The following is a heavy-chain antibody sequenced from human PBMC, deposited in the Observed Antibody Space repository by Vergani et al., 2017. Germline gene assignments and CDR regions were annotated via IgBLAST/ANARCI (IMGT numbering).Heavy chain of an antibody. V-gene: IGHV4-30-2*03. CDR3: ARASGYSSSWYASYGMDV. J-gene: IGHJ6*02. D-gene: IGHD6-13*01. CDR1: GGSISSGGYS. CDR2: IYYSGST. Sequence: QLQLQESGSGLVKPSQTLSLTCAVSGGSISSGGYSWSWIRQPPGKGLEWIGSIYYSGSTYYNPSLKSRVTISVDTSKNQFSLKLSSVTAADTAVYYCARASGYSSSWYASYGMDVWGQGTTVTVSS.